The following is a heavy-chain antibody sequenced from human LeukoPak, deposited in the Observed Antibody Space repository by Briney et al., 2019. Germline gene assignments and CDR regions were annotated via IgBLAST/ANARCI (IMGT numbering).Heavy chain of an antibody. CDR3: TRLVAPGAQYYDILTGSTPDDY. D-gene: IGHD3-9*01. CDR2: FRGKANSYAT. V-gene: IGHV3-73*01. CDR1: GFPLSGSV. Sequence: GGSLKLSGAASGFPLSGSVMHWFGQASGKGLEWVGRFRGKANSYATAYAASVKGRFTISRDDSKNTAYLQMNSLKTEDTAVYYCTRLVAPGAQYYDILTGSTPDDYWGQGTLVTVSS. J-gene: IGHJ4*02.